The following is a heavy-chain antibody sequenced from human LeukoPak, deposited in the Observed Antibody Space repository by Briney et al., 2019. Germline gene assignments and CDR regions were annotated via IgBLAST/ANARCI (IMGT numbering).Heavy chain of an antibody. D-gene: IGHD3-10*01. CDR1: GGSISSSNW. J-gene: IGHJ4*02. CDR2: IYHSGST. V-gene: IGHV4-4*02. Sequence: KPSGTLSLTCAVSGGSISSSNWWSWVRQPPGKGLEWIGEIYHSGSTNYNPSLKSRVTISVEKSKNQFSLKLRSVTAADTAVYYCTGYYGSGNYIFDYWGQGTLVTVSS. CDR3: TGYYGSGNYIFDY.